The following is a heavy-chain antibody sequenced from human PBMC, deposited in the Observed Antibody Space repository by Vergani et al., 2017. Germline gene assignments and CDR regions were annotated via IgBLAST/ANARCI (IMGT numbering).Heavy chain of an antibody. CDR3: ARSYDFWSGYSYYFDY. CDR2: IYYSGST. J-gene: IGHJ4*02. D-gene: IGHD3-3*01. CDR1: GGSISSYY. Sequence: QVQLQESGPGLVKPSETLSLTCTVSGGSISSYYWSWIRQPPGKGLEWIGYIYYSGSTNYNPSLNSRFTISVDTSQNQFSLKLSSVTAADTAVYYCARSYDFWSGYSYYFDYWGQGTLVTVSS. V-gene: IGHV4-59*01.